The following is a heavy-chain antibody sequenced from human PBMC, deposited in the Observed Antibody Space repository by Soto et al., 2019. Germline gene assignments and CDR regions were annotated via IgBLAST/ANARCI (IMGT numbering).Heavy chain of an antibody. CDR1: GFTFGDYA. CDR2: IRSKAYGGTT. V-gene: IGHV3-49*03. CDR3: TTDSYSSVTIIRLDY. Sequence: LRLSCTASGFTFGDYAMSWFRQAPGKGLEWVGFIRSKAYGGTTEYAASVKGRFTISRDDSKSIAYLQMNSLKTEDTAVYYCTTDSYSSVTIIRLDYWGRGALVTVSS. D-gene: IGHD4-4*01. J-gene: IGHJ4*01.